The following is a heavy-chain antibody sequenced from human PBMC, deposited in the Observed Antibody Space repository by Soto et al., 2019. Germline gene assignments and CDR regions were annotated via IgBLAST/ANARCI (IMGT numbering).Heavy chain of an antibody. CDR1: GASISRGGYS. CDR3: ARFYGSGSYIFDY. CDR2: IYHSGST. D-gene: IGHD3-10*01. Sequence: SETLSLTCAVSGASISRGGYSWSWIRQPPGKGLEWIGYIYHSGSTYYNPSLKSRVTISVDRSKNQFSLKLSSVTAADTAVYYCARFYGSGSYIFDYWGQGTLVTVSS. V-gene: IGHV4-30-2*01. J-gene: IGHJ4*02.